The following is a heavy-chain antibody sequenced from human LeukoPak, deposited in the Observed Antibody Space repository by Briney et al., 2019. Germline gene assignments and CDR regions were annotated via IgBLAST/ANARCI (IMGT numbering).Heavy chain of an antibody. Sequence: GGSLRLSCAASGFSFSSHWMTWVRQAPGKGLEWVANIKSDGSEKYYADSVKGRFTISRDNAKNSLSLQMNSLRVEDTAQYYCAREEWIGELSKFDYWGQGTLVTASS. CDR1: GFSFSSHW. J-gene: IGHJ4*02. V-gene: IGHV3-7*01. CDR2: IKSDGSEK. D-gene: IGHD3-10*01. CDR3: AREEWIGELSKFDY.